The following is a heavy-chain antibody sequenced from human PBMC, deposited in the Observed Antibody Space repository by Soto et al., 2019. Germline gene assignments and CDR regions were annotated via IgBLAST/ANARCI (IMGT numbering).Heavy chain of an antibody. CDR2: IFYTGST. V-gene: IGHV4-59*08. J-gene: IGHJ4*02. CDR3: SRKSGSAYYFDF. D-gene: IGHD3-16*01. Sequence: SETLSLTCNVSGGSISRYYWSWIRQPPGKGLESIGYIFYTGSTNYNPSLKSRVTISVDTSENQVSLELRSVTAADTAVYYCSRKSGSAYYFDFWGQGTLVTVSS. CDR1: GGSISRYY.